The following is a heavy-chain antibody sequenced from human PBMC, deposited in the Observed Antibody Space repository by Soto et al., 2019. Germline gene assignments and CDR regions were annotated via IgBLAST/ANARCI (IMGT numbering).Heavy chain of an antibody. CDR1: GDSITSNSYF. J-gene: IGHJ4*02. D-gene: IGHD1-26*01. V-gene: IGHV4-39*07. Sequence: PSETLSLTCTVSGDSITSNSYFWAWIRQSPGKGLEWIGSIYYSGTTYYNTSLKSRVTISVDTSKNQFSLKLSSVAAADTAIYYCARARGTYFFDYWGPGTLVTVSS. CDR3: ARARGTYFFDY. CDR2: IYYSGTT.